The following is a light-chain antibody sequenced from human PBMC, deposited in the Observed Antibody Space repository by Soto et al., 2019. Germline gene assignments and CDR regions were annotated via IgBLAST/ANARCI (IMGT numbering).Light chain of an antibody. CDR3: SSFTSSTTLYV. CDR1: RSDVGAYNY. V-gene: IGLV2-14*01. CDR2: EVN. Sequence: QSALTQPASVSGSPGQSIAISCTVTRSDVGAYNYVSWYQQHPGKAPKLMISEVNKRPSGVSNRFSGSKFGNTASLTISGLLAEDEADYYCSSFTSSTTLYVFGTGTKVTVL. J-gene: IGLJ1*01.